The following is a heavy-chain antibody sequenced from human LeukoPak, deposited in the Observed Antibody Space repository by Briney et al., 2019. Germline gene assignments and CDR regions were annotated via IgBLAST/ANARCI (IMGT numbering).Heavy chain of an antibody. CDR1: GFTFSSYA. CDR2: IYSGGSP. J-gene: IGHJ4*02. CDR3: AKDRSSGWFNHFDY. V-gene: IGHV3-NL1*01. D-gene: IGHD6-19*01. Sequence: GRSLRLSCAASGFTFSSYAMHWVRQAPGKGLEWVSVIYSGGSPNYADSVTGRFTISRDNSKNTLYLQMNSLRAEDTAVYYCAKDRSSGWFNHFDYWGQGTLVTVSS.